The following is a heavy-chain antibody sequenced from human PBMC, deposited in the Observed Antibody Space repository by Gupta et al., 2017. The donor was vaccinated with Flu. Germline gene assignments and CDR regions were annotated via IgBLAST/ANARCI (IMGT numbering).Heavy chain of an antibody. D-gene: IGHD2-2*02. CDR1: GFSLSNARMG. J-gene: IGHJ6*02. CDR3: ARSKGGSNCSSTSCYRYYYYGMDV. CDR2: IFSNDEK. V-gene: IGHV2-26*01. Sequence: QVTLKESGPVLVKPTETLTLTCTVSGFSLSNARMGVSWIRQPPGKALEWLAHIFSNDEKSYSTSLKSRLTISKDTSKSQVVLTMTNMDPVDTATYYCARSKGGSNCSSTSCYRYYYYGMDVWGQGTTVTVSS.